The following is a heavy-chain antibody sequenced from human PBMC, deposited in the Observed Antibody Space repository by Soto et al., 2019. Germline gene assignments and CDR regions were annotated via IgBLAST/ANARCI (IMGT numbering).Heavy chain of an antibody. V-gene: IGHV3-23*01. CDR3: ANDLDTAMVTRVAFDI. Sequence: PGGSLRLSCAASGFTFSSYAMSWVRQAPGKGLEWVSSISGSGGSTYYADSVKGRVTISIDNSKNTLYMQMTSLRAEDTAVYYCANDLDTAMVTRVAFDIWGQGTMVTVSS. J-gene: IGHJ3*02. D-gene: IGHD5-18*01. CDR2: ISGSGGST. CDR1: GFTFSSYA.